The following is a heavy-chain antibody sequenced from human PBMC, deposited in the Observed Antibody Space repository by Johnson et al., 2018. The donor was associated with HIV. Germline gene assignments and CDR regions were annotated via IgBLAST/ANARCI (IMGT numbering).Heavy chain of an antibody. CDR1: GFTFSSYV. D-gene: IGHD1-26*01. Sequence: VQLVESGGGLVQPGGSLRLSCAASGFTFSSYVMSWVRQAPGKGLEWVSTNSASVTWTYYADSVKGRFTISRDNSKNSLYLQMNSLRAEDTAVFHCARGDVGAFDIWGQGTMVTVSS. CDR3: ARGDVGAFDI. CDR2: NSASVTWT. J-gene: IGHJ3*02. V-gene: IGHV3-23*04.